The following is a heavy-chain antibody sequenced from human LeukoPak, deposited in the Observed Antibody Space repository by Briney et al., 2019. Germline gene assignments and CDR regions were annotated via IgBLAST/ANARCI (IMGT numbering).Heavy chain of an antibody. CDR2: IIPILGIA. CDR1: GGTFSSYT. Sequence: SVKVSCKASGGTFSSYTISWVRQAPGQGLEWMGRIIPILGIANYAQKFQGRVTITADKSTSTAYMELSSLRSEDTAVYYCARGSPQIVVVPAATVGNWFDPWGQGTLVTVSS. CDR3: ARGSPQIVVVPAATVGNWFDP. D-gene: IGHD2-2*01. J-gene: IGHJ5*02. V-gene: IGHV1-69*02.